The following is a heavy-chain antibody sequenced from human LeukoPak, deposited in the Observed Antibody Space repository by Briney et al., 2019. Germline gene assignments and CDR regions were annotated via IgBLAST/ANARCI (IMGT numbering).Heavy chain of an antibody. CDR3: ARHTTNWGFGY. V-gene: IGHV4-34*01. CDR2: INYSGRG. CDR1: NGSLSGYF. D-gene: IGHD7-27*01. J-gene: IGHJ4*02. Sequence: SETLSLTCDVYNGSLSGYFWSWIRQPPGKGLEWIGEINYSGRGNYIPSLKSRLTTSVDTSKKHVSLKLSSVTAADTAVYYCARHTTNWGFGYWGQGTLVTVSS.